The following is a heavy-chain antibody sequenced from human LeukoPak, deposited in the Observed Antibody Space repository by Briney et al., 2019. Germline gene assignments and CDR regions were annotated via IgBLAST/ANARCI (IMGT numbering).Heavy chain of an antibody. V-gene: IGHV1-18*01. Sequence: ASVKVSCKASGYTFTSYGISWVRQAPGQGLEWMGWIGAYNGNTNYALKLQGRVTMTTDTSTSTAYMELRSLRSDDTAVYYCARNKLNDFWSGPNWFDPWGQGTLVTVSS. D-gene: IGHD3-3*01. CDR2: IGAYNGNT. CDR3: ARNKLNDFWSGPNWFDP. CDR1: GYTFTSYG. J-gene: IGHJ5*02.